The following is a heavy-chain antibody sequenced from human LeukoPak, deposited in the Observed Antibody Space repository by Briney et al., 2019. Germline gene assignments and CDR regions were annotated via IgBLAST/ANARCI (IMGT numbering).Heavy chain of an antibody. D-gene: IGHD6-13*01. Sequence: PGGSLRLSCAASGFTFSSYAMSWVRQAPGKGLEWVSAISGSGDSTYYADSVKGRFTISRDNSKNTLYLQMNSLRAEDTAVYYCAKASPGIAAAGPYYGMDVWGQGTTVTVSS. CDR2: ISGSGDST. V-gene: IGHV3-23*01. J-gene: IGHJ6*02. CDR1: GFTFSSYA. CDR3: AKASPGIAAAGPYYGMDV.